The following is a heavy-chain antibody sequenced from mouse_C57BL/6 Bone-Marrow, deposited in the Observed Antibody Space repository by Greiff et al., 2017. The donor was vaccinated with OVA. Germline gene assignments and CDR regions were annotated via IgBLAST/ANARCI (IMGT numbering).Heavy chain of an antibody. Sequence: EVMLVESGGGLVKPGGSLKLSCAASGFTFSSYTMSWVRQTPEKRLEWVATISGGGGNTYYPDSVKGRFTITRAHAKNTRYLQMSSLRSEDTDLYYCARRITTVGHDAMDYWGQGTSVTVSS. V-gene: IGHV5-9*01. CDR2: ISGGGGNT. CDR3: ARRITTVGHDAMDY. D-gene: IGHD1-1*01. CDR1: GFTFSSYT. J-gene: IGHJ4*01.